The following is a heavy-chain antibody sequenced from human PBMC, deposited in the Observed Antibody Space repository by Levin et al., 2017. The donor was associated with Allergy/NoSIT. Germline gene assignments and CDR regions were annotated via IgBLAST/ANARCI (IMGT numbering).Heavy chain of an antibody. D-gene: IGHD3-16*02. CDR2: IYYSGST. J-gene: IGHJ5*02. Sequence: SETLSLTCTVSGGSISSYYWSWIRQPPGKGLEWIGYIYYSGSTNYNPSLKSRVTISVDTSKNQFSLKLSSVTAADTAVYYCARYYDYVWGSYRTRWFDPWGQGTLVTVSS. V-gene: IGHV4-59*01. CDR1: GGSISSYY. CDR3: ARYYDYVWGSYRTRWFDP.